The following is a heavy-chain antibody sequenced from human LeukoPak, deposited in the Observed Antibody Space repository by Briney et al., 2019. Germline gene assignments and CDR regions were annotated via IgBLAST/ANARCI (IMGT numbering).Heavy chain of an antibody. CDR2: IYYSGST. V-gene: IGHV4-59*01. J-gene: IGHJ6*03. D-gene: IGHD6-13*01. Sequence: PSETLSLTCTVSGGSISSYYWSWIRQPPGKGLEWIGYIYYSGSTNYNPSLKSRVTISVDTSKNQFSLKLSSVTAADTAVYYCARVGIAAAGTDYYYYMDVWGKGTTVTVSS. CDR3: ARVGIAAAGTDYYYYMDV. CDR1: GGSISSYY.